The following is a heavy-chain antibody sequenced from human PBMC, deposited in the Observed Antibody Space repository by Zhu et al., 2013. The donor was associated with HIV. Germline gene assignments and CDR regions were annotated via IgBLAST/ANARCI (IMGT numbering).Heavy chain of an antibody. CDR3: ATAVAGQWLVDWYFDY. Sequence: QVQLVQSGAEVKKPGASVKVSCKVSGYTLTELSMHWVRQAPGKGLEWMGGFDPEDGETIYAQKFQGRVTMTEDTSTDTAYMELSSLRSEDTAVYYCATAVAGQWLVDWYFDYWAREPWSPSPQ. J-gene: IGHJ4*02. V-gene: IGHV1-24*01. D-gene: IGHD6-19*01. CDR2: FDPEDGET. CDR1: GYTLTELS.